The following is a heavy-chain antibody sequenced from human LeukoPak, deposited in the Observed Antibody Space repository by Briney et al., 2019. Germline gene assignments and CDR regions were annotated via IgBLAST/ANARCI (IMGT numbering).Heavy chain of an antibody. J-gene: IGHJ6*02. Sequence: ISSNGGITYYAKSVEGRFTISRDNSKNTLHLQMGSLRAEDVAVYYCARDQLILSYYYGMDVWGQGTTVTVSS. CDR2: ISSNGGIT. D-gene: IGHD2-15*01. CDR3: ARDQLILSYYYGMDV. V-gene: IGHV3-64*01.